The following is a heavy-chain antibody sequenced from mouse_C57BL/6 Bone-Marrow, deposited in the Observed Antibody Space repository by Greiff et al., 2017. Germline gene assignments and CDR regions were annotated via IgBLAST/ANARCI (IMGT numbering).Heavy chain of an antibody. D-gene: IGHD1-1*02. V-gene: IGHV10-3*01. J-gene: IGHJ1*03. CDR2: IRSKSSNYAT. CDR3: VRRGAYGWYFDV. Sequence: EVMLVESGGGLVQPKGSLKLSCAASGFTFNTYAMHWVRQAPGKGLEWVARIRSKSSNYATYYADSVQDRFTISRDDSQSMLYLQMNNLTSEDTAMYYCVRRGAYGWYFDVWGTGTTVTVSS. CDR1: GFTFNTYA.